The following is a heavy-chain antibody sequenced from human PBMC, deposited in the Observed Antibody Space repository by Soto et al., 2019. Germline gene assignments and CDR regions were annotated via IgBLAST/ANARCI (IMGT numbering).Heavy chain of an antibody. CDR3: ATLAAAGTRGYMDV. CDR2: IYYSGST. CDR1: GGSLSSYY. Sequence: PSETLSLTCTVSGGSLSSYYWSWIRQPPGKGLGWIGYIYYSGSTNYNPSLKSRATISVDTSKNQFSLKLSSVTAADTAVYYCATLAAAGTRGYMDVWGKGTTVNVSS. D-gene: IGHD6-13*01. J-gene: IGHJ6*03. V-gene: IGHV4-59*08.